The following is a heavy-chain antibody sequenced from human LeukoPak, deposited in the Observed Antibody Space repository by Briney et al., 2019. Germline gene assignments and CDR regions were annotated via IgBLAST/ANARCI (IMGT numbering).Heavy chain of an antibody. CDR1: GFTFSSYG. Sequence: GGSLRLSCATSGFTFSSYGMHWVRQAPGKGLEWVAVISYDGSNKYYADSVKGRFTISRDNSKNTLYLQMNSLRAEDTAVYYCARDFSTNSWCKGFDYWGQGTLVTVSS. J-gene: IGHJ4*02. CDR2: ISYDGSNK. V-gene: IGHV3-30*03. CDR3: ARDFSTNSWCKGFDY. D-gene: IGHD6-13*01.